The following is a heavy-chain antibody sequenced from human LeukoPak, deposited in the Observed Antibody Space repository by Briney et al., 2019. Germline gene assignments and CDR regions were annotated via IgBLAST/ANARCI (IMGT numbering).Heavy chain of an antibody. J-gene: IGHJ1*01. CDR3: ARDGEYSGSDRRYFQH. D-gene: IGHD1-26*01. CDR1: GGSISSHY. Sequence: SETLSLTCTVSGGSISSHYWSWIRQPPGKGLEWIGSIYYSGSTYYNRSLKSRVIISVETSKNQFSLKLSSVTAADTAVYYCARDGEYSGSDRRYFQHWGQGTLVTVSS. V-gene: IGHV4-59*05. CDR2: IYYSGST.